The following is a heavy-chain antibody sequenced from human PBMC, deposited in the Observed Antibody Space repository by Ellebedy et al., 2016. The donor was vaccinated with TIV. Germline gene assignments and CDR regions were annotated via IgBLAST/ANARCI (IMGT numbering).Heavy chain of an antibody. CDR2: SCYSGST. J-gene: IGHJ4*02. Sequence: SETLSLTCTVSGGSISNGGYCWSWIRQHPGKGLEWIGYSCYSGSTYYNPSLKSRVTMSVDTSNNQFSLKLSSVTAADTAVYYCASLNYYYDSSGYYYCFDFWGQGTLVTVSS. D-gene: IGHD3-22*01. V-gene: IGHV4-31*03. CDR3: ASLNYYYDSSGYYYCFDF. CDR1: GGSISNGGYC.